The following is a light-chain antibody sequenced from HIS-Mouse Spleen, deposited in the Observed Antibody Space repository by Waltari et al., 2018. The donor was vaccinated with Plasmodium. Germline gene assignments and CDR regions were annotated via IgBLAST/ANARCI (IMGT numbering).Light chain of an antibody. Sequence: EIVITQSPATLSVSPGERATLSCRPSQTVSSNLAWYQQKPGQSPWLLIYGASTRATGIPARFSGSGSGTEFTLTISSLQSEDFAVYYCQQYNNWSFTFGPGTKVDIK. CDR1: QTVSSN. CDR3: QQYNNWSFT. V-gene: IGKV3-15*01. J-gene: IGKJ3*01. CDR2: GAS.